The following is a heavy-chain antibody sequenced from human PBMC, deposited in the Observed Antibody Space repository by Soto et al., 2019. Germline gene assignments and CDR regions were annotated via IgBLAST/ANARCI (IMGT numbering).Heavy chain of an antibody. CDR1: GFTFDDYA. D-gene: IGHD3-22*01. CDR3: AKDSRPKRGYSHFDY. J-gene: IGHJ4*01. CDR2: ITWNSATI. V-gene: IGHV3-9*01. Sequence: EVQLVESGGDLVQPGRSLRLSCAASGFTFDDYAMHWVRQTPGKGLEWVSGITWNSATIGYADSVKGRFIISRDNAKNSLYLQMSSLGVEDTALYYCAKDSRPKRGYSHFDYWGHGTMVTVSS.